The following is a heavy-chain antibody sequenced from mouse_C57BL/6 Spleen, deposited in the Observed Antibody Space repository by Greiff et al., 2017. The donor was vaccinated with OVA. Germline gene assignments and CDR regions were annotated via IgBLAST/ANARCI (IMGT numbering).Heavy chain of an antibody. V-gene: IGHV1-55*01. Sequence: VQLQQPGAELVKPGASVKMSCKASGYTFTSYWITWVKQRPGQGLEWIGDIYPGSGSTNYNEKFKSKASLTVDTSSSTAYMQLSSLTSEDSAVYYCARIYGSNYAMDYWGQGTSVTVSS. CDR3: ARIYGSNYAMDY. J-gene: IGHJ4*01. CDR2: IYPGSGST. CDR1: GYTFTSYW. D-gene: IGHD1-1*01.